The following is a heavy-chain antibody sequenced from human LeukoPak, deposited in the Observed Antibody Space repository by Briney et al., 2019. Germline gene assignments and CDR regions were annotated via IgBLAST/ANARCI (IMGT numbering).Heavy chain of an antibody. CDR3: AKDRYSGYDIDY. CDR1: GFTFSSYG. J-gene: IGHJ4*02. D-gene: IGHD5-12*01. V-gene: IGHV3-30*18. Sequence: GGSLRLSCAASGFTFSSYGMHWVRQAPGKGLEWVAVISYDGSNKYYADSVKGRFTISRDDSKHTLYLQMNSLRAEDTAVYYCAKDRYSGYDIDYWGQGTLVNVS. CDR2: ISYDGSNK.